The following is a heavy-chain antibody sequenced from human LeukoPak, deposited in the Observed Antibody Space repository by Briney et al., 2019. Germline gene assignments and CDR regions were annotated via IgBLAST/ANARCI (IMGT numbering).Heavy chain of an antibody. V-gene: IGHV1-18*01. Sequence: VASVKVSCKASGYTFTSYGISWVRQAPGQGLEWMGWISAYNGNTNYAQKLQGRVTMTTDTSTSTAYMELRSLRSDDTAVYYCARDGYYHQNWYFDLWGRGTLVTVSS. CDR1: GYTFTSYG. D-gene: IGHD3-22*01. J-gene: IGHJ2*01. CDR3: ARDGYYHQNWYFDL. CDR2: ISAYNGNT.